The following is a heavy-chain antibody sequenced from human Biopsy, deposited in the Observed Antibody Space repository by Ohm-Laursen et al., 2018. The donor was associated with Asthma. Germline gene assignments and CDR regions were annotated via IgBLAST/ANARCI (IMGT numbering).Heavy chain of an antibody. V-gene: IGHV3-30*03. D-gene: IGHD4-23*01. CDR1: GFVFSQSG. Sequence: SSLRLSCAASGFVFSQSGMHWVRQAPGKGLEWVALISSDGHNKYYKDSVKGRFTISRDNSKLRLYLEINSLRVEDSAVYYCARESGQDSGGTGGFDRWGQGVM. CDR3: ARESGQDSGGTGGFDR. CDR2: ISSDGHNK. J-gene: IGHJ3*02.